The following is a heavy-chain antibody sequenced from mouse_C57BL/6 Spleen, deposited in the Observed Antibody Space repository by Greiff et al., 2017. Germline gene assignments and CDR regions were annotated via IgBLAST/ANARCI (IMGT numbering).Heavy chain of an antibody. CDR1: GYSITSGYY. CDR2: ISYDGSN. D-gene: IGHD2-4*01. V-gene: IGHV3-6*01. J-gene: IGHJ4*01. Sequence: VQLQQSGPGLVKPSQSLSLTCSVTGYSITSGYYWNWIRQFPGNKLEWMGYISYDGSNNYNPSLKNRISITRDTSKNQFFLKLNSVTTEDTATYYCARDYYDYDSYAMDYWGQGTSVTVSS. CDR3: ARDYYDYDSYAMDY.